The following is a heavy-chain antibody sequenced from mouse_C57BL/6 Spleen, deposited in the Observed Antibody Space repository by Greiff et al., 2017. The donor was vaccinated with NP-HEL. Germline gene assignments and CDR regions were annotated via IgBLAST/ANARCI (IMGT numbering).Heavy chain of an antibody. Sequence: VQLQQPGAELVKPGASVKMSCKASGYTFTSYWITWVKQRPGQGLEWIGDIYPGSGSTNYNEKFKSKATLTVDTSSSTAYMQLSSLTSEDSAVYYCARARVYYSNSYWYFDVWGTGTTVTVSS. J-gene: IGHJ1*03. CDR1: GYTFTSYW. CDR3: ARARVYYSNSYWYFDV. V-gene: IGHV1-55*01. CDR2: IYPGSGST. D-gene: IGHD2-5*01.